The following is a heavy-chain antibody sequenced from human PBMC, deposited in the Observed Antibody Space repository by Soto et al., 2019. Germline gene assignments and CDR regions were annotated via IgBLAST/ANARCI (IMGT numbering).Heavy chain of an antibody. J-gene: IGHJ4*02. CDR1: GGSISSYY. CDR3: ARAVTKELDY. D-gene: IGHD2-8*01. CDR2: IYYSGST. Sequence: ETLSLTCTVSGGSISSYYWSWIRQPPGKGLEWIGYIYYSGSTNYNPSLKSRVTISVDTSKNQFSLKLSSVTAADTAVYYRARAVTKELDYWGQGTLVTVSS. V-gene: IGHV4-59*01.